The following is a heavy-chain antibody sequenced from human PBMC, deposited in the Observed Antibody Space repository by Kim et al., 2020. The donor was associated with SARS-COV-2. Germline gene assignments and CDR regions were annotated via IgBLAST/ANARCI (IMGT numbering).Heavy chain of an antibody. CDR3: AKNPAAGPRGNWFDP. CDR2: ISGSGGST. V-gene: IGHV3-23*01. J-gene: IGHJ5*02. D-gene: IGHD6-13*01. CDR1: GFTFSSYA. Sequence: GGSLRLSCAASGFTFSSYAMSWVRQAPGKGLEWVSAISGSGGSTYYADSVKGRFTISRDNSKNTLYLQMNSLRAEDTAVYYCAKNPAAGPRGNWFDPWGQGTLVTVSS.